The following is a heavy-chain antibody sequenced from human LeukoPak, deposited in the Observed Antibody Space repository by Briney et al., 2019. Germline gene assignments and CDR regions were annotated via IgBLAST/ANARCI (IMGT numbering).Heavy chain of an antibody. Sequence: AGGSLRLSYAASGFTFSSYWMSWVRQAPGKGVEWVANIKQDGSEKYYVYSVNGRSTISRDNAKNPLYLQMNSMRAEDAAVYYCARDFTRITISAGYFDYWGQGTLVTVSS. CDR1: GFTFSSYW. D-gene: IGHD3-9*01. J-gene: IGHJ4*02. CDR2: IKQDGSEK. CDR3: ARDFTRITISAGYFDY. V-gene: IGHV3-7*01.